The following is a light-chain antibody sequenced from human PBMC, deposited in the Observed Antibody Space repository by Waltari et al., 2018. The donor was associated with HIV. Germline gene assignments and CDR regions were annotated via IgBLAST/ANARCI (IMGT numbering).Light chain of an antibody. J-gene: IGLJ2*01. Sequence: TQPPSVSVAPGKTARITCGGDNIGGKLVHWYQQKPGQAPLFVICDDNDRPSGVPERFSGSNAGNTATLTISRVEGGDEADYYCQVWVDSRDVAVIFGGGTKLTVL. CDR1: NIGGKL. CDR3: QVWVDSRDVAVI. V-gene: IGLV3-21*04. CDR2: DDN.